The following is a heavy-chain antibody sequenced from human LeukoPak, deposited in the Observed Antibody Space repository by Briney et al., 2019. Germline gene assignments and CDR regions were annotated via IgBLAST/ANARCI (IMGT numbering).Heavy chain of an antibody. CDR3: ARGRVSSSTWYSTYYYFFYMDF. J-gene: IGHJ6*03. Sequence: PSETLSLTCTVSGGSIRSYYWNWIRQPPGKGLEWIGYVDHTGSTKFNPSLNGRVSISRDTSNNFFSLRLRSVTAADTAVYFCARGRVSSSTWYSTYYYFFYMDFWGKGTTVTVSS. V-gene: IGHV4-59*01. CDR2: VDHTGST. D-gene: IGHD4-11*01. CDR1: GGSIRSYY.